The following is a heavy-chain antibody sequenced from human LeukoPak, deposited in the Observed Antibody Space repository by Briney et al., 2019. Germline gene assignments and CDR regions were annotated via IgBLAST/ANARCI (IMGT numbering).Heavy chain of an antibody. Sequence: ASVKVCCKASGYTFTRYYMHWVRQAPGQGLEWMGIITPSDGSTTYEQKFQGGVTMTRDMSTSTVYMELSSLRSEDTAVYYCARSSGYYKSIDYWGQGTLVTVSS. D-gene: IGHD3-22*01. CDR2: ITPSDGST. CDR1: GYTFTRYY. V-gene: IGHV1-46*01. J-gene: IGHJ4*02. CDR3: ARSSGYYKSIDY.